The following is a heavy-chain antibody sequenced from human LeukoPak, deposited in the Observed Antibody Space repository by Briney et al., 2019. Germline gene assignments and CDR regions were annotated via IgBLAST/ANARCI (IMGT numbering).Heavy chain of an antibody. J-gene: IGHJ4*02. CDR2: ISNNGGST. CDR3: AGGDNQRLGELSFTRFDY. CDR1: GFTFSSYA. D-gene: IGHD3-16*02. V-gene: IGHV3-64*01. Sequence: GGSLRLSCAASGFTFSSYAMHWVRQAPGKGLEYVSAISNNGGSTYYANSVKGRFTISRDNSKNTLYLQMGSLRAEDMAVYYCAGGDNQRLGELSFTRFDYWGQGTLVTVSS.